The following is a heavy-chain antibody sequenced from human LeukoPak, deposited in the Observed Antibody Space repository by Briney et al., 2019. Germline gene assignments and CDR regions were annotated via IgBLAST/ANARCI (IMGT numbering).Heavy chain of an antibody. D-gene: IGHD6-13*01. J-gene: IGHJ4*02. CDR2: FDPEDGET. CDR3: RIAVAGNIDY. V-gene: IGHV1-24*01. CDR1: VYTLTELS. Sequence: ASVKVSCKVSVYTLTELSMHWVRQAPGKGPEWMGGFDPEDGETIYAQKFQGRVTMTEDTSTDTAYMELSSLRSEDTAVYYCRIAVAGNIDYWGQGTLVTVSS.